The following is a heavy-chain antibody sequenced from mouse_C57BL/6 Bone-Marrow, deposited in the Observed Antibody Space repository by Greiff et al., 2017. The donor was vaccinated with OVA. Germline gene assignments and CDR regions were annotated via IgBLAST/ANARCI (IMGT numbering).Heavy chain of an antibody. J-gene: IGHJ2*01. CDR2: ISDGGSYT. Sequence: EVQRVESGGGLVKPGGSLKLSCAASGFTFSSYAMSWVRQTPEKRLEWVATISDGGSYTYYPDNVKGRFTISRDNAKNNLYLQMSHLKSEDTAMYYCARDRGTGRGYFDYWGQGTTLTVSS. CDR1: GFTFSSYA. CDR3: ARDRGTGRGYFDY. D-gene: IGHD4-1*01. V-gene: IGHV5-4*01.